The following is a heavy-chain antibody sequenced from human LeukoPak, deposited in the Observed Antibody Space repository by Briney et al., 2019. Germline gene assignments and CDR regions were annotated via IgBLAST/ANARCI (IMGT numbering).Heavy chain of an antibody. V-gene: IGHV4-59*11. CDR2: IYYSGST. J-gene: IGHJ6*03. CDR1: GGSISSHY. CDR3: ARCNVAYYYYYMDV. Sequence: PSETLSLTCTVSGGSISSHYWSWIRQPPGKGLEWIGYIYYSGSTNYNPSLKSRVTISVDTSKNQFSLKLSSVTAADTAVYYCARCNVAYYYYYMDVWGKGTTVTVSS.